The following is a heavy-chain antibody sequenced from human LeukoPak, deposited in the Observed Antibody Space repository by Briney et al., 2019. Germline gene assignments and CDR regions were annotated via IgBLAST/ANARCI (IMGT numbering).Heavy chain of an antibody. CDR1: GFTFSGFS. V-gene: IGHV3-7*01. Sequence: GGSLRLSCAASGFTFSGFSMSWVRQSPTKGLEWVANIKQDGSERYYVDSVKDRFTISRDNAKNSLSLQMNNLRVEDTAVYYCARAGSHWHYVYWGQGTVVTVSS. CDR2: IKQDGSER. J-gene: IGHJ4*02. CDR3: ARAGSHWHYVY. D-gene: IGHD3-10*01.